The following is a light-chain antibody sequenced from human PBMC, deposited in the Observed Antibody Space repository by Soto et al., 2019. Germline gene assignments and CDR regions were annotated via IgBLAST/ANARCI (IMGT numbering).Light chain of an antibody. CDR2: GAS. CDR3: QQYGSSRT. J-gene: IGKJ1*01. V-gene: IGKV3-20*01. Sequence: PGERATLSFRASQSVGSSYLAWYQQKPGQAPRLLIYGASSRATGIPDRFSGSGSETDFTLTITRLEPEDSAVYYCQQYGSSRTFGQGTKVDI. CDR1: QSVGSSY.